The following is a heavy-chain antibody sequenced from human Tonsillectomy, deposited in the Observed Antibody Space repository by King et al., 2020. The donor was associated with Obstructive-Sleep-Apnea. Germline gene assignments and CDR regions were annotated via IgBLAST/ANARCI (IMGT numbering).Heavy chain of an antibody. Sequence: QMQLQESGPRLAKPSETLSLTCTVSGASISCYYWSWIRQPSGKGLEWVGRMAIRGDTAYNPSLKSRVTMSIDKSKNQFSLKLSHVTAADTAVYYCATVEVGADRAFDFWGQGTVVTVSP. D-gene: IGHD1-26*01. CDR1: GASISCYY. CDR3: ATVEVGADRAFDF. J-gene: IGHJ3*01. CDR2: MAIRGDT. V-gene: IGHV4-4*07.